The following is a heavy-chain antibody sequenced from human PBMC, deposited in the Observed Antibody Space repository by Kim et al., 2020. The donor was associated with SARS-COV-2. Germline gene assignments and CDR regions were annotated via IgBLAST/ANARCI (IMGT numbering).Heavy chain of an antibody. J-gene: IGHJ6*02. V-gene: IGHV3-21*04. CDR1: GFTFSSYS. Sequence: GGSLRLSCAASGFTFSSYSMNWVRQAPGKGLEWVSSISSSSSYIYYADSVKGRFTISRDNAKNSLYLQMNSLRAEDTAVYYCARSTDYYYYGMDVWGQGTPVTVSS. CDR3: ARSTDYYYYGMDV. CDR2: ISSSSSYI.